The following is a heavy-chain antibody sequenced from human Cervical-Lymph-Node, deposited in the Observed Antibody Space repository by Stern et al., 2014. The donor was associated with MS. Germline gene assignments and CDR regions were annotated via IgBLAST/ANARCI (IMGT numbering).Heavy chain of an antibody. CDR2: INPSGGST. V-gene: IGHV1-46*01. D-gene: IGHD3/OR15-3a*01. CDR1: GYTFTDHY. CDR3: ARGTGYSYYFDY. Sequence: QVQLVESGAEVKKPGASVEVSCKASGYTFTDHYIHWVRQAPGQGLEWVGVINPSGGSTTNAKKFQGSVTMTRDSSTSTVHMELSSLRSEDTAVYYCARGTGYSYYFDYWGQGTLVTVSS. J-gene: IGHJ4*02.